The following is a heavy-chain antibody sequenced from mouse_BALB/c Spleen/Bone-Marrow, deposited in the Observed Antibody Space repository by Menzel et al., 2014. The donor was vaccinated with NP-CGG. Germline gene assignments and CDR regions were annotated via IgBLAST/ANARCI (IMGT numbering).Heavy chain of an antibody. Sequence: EVMLVESGGGLVKPGGSLKLSCAASGFTFSSYAMSWVRQTPEKRLEWVATISSGGSYTYYPDSVKGRFTISRDNAKNTLYLQMSSLRSEDTAMYYCVRHDYAYWGQGTLVTVSA. CDR1: GFTFSSYA. CDR2: ISSGGSYT. V-gene: IGHV5-9-1*01. CDR3: VRHDYAY. D-gene: IGHD2-4*01. J-gene: IGHJ3*01.